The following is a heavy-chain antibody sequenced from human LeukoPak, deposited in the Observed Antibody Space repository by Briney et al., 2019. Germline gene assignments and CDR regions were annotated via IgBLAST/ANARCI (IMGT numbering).Heavy chain of an antibody. CDR2: INQSGST. V-gene: IGHV4-34*01. CDR1: GGSFSGYY. D-gene: IGHD3-16*02. J-gene: IGHJ4*02. Sequence: SETLSLTCAVYGGSFSGYYWSWIRRPPGKGLEWIGEINQSGSTNYNPTLKRRVTISVDMSKNQFSLKLCSVTAADTAVYYCARCRSVGGSYRYGGCDYWGQGTLVTVSS. CDR3: ARCRSVGGSYRYGGCDY.